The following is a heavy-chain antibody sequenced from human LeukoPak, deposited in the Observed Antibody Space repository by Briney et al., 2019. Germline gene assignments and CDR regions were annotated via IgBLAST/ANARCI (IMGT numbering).Heavy chain of an antibody. CDR3: ARTYDFGRGPPGDAFDN. CDR2: IDARSGIT. J-gene: IGHJ3*02. CDR1: GFTFSSYS. Sequence: PEGSLRLSCAASGFTFSSYSVNWVRQAPGKVPEWVSYIDARSGITYYADSVQGRFTISRDNAQESVFLQMNSLRADDTAVYYCARTYDFGRGPPGDAFDNWGPGTLVTVSS. V-gene: IGHV3-48*01. D-gene: IGHD3-3*01.